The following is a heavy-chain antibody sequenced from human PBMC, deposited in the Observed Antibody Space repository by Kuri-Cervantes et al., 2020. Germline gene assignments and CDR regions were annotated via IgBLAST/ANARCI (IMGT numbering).Heavy chain of an antibody. J-gene: IGHJ5*02. CDR2: MNHSGLT. CDR1: GGSFGNNY. Sequence: SETLSLTCVVYGGSFGNNYWRIRQPPEEGLGWIGQMNHSGLTIYNPSLKSRLTISEDTSKNQFSLNLSSVTAADTAVYYCARRIVEYYDSSASGYNWFDPWGQGTLVTVSS. D-gene: IGHD3-22*01. CDR3: ARRIVEYYDSSASGYNWFDP. V-gene: IGHV4-34*01.